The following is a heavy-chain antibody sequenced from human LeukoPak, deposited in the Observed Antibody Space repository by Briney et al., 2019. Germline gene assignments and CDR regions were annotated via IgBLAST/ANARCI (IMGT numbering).Heavy chain of an antibody. CDR3: AIRSIAWFDP. Sequence: SETLSLTCAVYGGSFSGYYGSWLRQPPGRGLEWIGEINHSGSTNYNPSLKCRVTISVDTSKNQFSLKLSSVTAADTAVYYCAIRSIAWFDPWGQGTLVTVSS. CDR2: INHSGST. V-gene: IGHV4-34*01. CDR1: GGSFSGYY. J-gene: IGHJ5*02. D-gene: IGHD6-13*01.